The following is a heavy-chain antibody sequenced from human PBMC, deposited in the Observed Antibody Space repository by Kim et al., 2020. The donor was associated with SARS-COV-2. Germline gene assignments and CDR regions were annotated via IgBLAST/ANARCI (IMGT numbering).Heavy chain of an antibody. CDR2: INAGNGNT. J-gene: IGHJ3*02. CDR1: GYTFTSYA. Sequence: ASVKVSCKASGYTFTSYAMHWVRQAPGQRLEWMGWINAGNGNTKYSQKFQGRVTITRDTSASTAYMELSSLRSEDTAVYYCARGSPLWFGGLFVAFDIWGQGTMVTVSS. CDR3: ARGSPLWFGGLFVAFDI. V-gene: IGHV1-3*01. D-gene: IGHD3-10*01.